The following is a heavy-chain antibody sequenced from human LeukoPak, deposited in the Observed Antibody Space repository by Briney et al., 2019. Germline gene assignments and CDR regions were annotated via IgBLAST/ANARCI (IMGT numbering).Heavy chain of an antibody. CDR1: GFTFSSYW. Sequence: GGSLRLSCAASGFTFSSYWMSWVRQAPGKGLEWVADIRQDGSVQNYVDSVKGRFTISRDNPKNSVCLQMSSLRAEDTAVYYCLVTTRSRGFDYWGQGTLVTVSS. D-gene: IGHD1/OR15-1a*01. CDR3: LVTTRSRGFDY. V-gene: IGHV3-7*01. J-gene: IGHJ4*02. CDR2: IRQDGSVQ.